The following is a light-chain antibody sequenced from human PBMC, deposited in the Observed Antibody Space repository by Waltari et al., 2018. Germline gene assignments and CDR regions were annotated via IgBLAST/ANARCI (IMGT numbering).Light chain of an antibody. CDR1: SSDVGGYNY. CDR2: EVS. V-gene: IGLV2-14*01. J-gene: IGLJ1*01. Sequence: QSALTQPASVSGSPGQSITISCTATSSDVGGYNYVSWYQQHPGKAPKVMIYEVSNRPSGVSIRFSGSKSGNTASLTIAGLQAEDEADYYCSSFTSTTTKVFGTGTKVTVL. CDR3: SSFTSTTTKV.